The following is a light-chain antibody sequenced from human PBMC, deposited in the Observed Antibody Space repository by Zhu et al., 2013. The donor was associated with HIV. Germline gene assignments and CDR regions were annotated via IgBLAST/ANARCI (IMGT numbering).Light chain of an antibody. CDR2: KAS. V-gene: IGKV1-5*03. CDR1: QSVSTW. Sequence: DTQMTQSPSTLSASVGDRVTMTCRASQSVSTWVAWYQHKPGKAPKLLIYKASSLQSGVPSRFSGSGSGTEFTLTISSLQPDDFATYYCQQYNSYPPTFGQGTTVEIK. CDR3: QQYNSYPPT. J-gene: IGKJ1*01.